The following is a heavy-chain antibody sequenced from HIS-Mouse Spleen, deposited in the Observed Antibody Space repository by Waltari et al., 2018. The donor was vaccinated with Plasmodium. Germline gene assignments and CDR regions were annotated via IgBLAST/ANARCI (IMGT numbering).Heavy chain of an antibody. CDR3: ARQLAYYDFWSGYSRGYYFDY. CDR1: GGSISSSSYY. V-gene: IGHV4-39*01. Sequence: QLQLQESGPGLVKLSETLSLTCTVSGGSISSSSYYWGWIRQPPGKGLGWFGSIYFSGSTYHNPSLKSRVTISVDTSKNQFSLKLSSVTAADTAVYYCARQLAYYDFWSGYSRGYYFDYWGQGTLVTVSS. J-gene: IGHJ4*02. CDR2: IYFSGST. D-gene: IGHD3-3*01.